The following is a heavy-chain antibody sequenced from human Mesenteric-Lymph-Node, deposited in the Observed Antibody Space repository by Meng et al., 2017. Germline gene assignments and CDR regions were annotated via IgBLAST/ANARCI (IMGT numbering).Heavy chain of an antibody. Sequence: ASVKVSCKVSGYTLTELSMHWVRQAPGKGLEWMGWINPNSGGTNYAQKFQGRVTMTRDTSISTAYMELSRLRSDDTAVYYCARTLQLAYFDYWGHGTLVTVSS. CDR2: INPNSGGT. CDR3: ARTLQLAYFDY. J-gene: IGHJ4*01. D-gene: IGHD6-13*01. CDR1: GYTLTELS. V-gene: IGHV1-2*02.